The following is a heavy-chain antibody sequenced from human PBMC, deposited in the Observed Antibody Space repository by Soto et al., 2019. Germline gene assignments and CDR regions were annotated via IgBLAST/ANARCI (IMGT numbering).Heavy chain of an antibody. CDR3: ATTSKGLCHWDY. Sequence: PSETLSLTCTVSGGSISSSSYYWGWIRQPPGKGLEWIGSIYYSGSTYYNPSLKSRVTISVDTSKNQFSLKLSSVTAADTAVYYCATTSKGLCHWDYWGQGTMVTVS. CDR2: IYYSGST. CDR1: GGSISSSSYY. J-gene: IGHJ4*02. D-gene: IGHD1-26*01. V-gene: IGHV4-39*01.